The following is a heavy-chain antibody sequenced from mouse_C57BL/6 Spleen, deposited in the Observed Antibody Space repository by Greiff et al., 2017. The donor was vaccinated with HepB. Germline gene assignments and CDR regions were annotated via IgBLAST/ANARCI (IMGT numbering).Heavy chain of an antibody. CDR1: GYAFTNYL. CDR3: ARSYYGSSSAWFAY. CDR2: INPGSGGT. Sequence: VQLQQSGAELVRPGTSVKVSCKASGYAFTNYLIEWAKQRPGQGLEWIGVINPGSGGTNYNEKFKGKATLTADKSSSTAYMQLSSLTSEDSAVYFCARSYYGSSSAWFAYWGQGTLVTVSA. D-gene: IGHD1-1*01. J-gene: IGHJ3*01. V-gene: IGHV1-54*01.